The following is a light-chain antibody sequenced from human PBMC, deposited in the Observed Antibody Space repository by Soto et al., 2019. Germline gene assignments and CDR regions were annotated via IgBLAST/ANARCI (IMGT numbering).Light chain of an antibody. V-gene: IGKV4-1*01. CDR2: WAS. J-gene: IGKJ1*01. Sequence: DIVMTQSPDSLAVSLGERATINCKSSQSVLYSPNNKNYLAWYQQKPGQPPKLLVYWASTRQSGVPDRFGGSGSGTDFTLTISSLPAEDAAVYYGHQYHSDPQTFGQGTKVEIK. CDR3: HQYHSDPQT. CDR1: QSVLYSPNNKNY.